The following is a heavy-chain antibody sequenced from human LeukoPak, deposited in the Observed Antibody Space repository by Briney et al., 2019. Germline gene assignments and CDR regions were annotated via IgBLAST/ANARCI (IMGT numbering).Heavy chain of an antibody. J-gene: IGHJ4*02. D-gene: IGHD2-21*01. CDR2: LTWNSAAI. Sequence: PGRSLRLSCAASGFSFEEYAMYWVRRPPGKGLEWVSGLTWNSAAIAYADSVKGRFTIYRDNARNSLHLQMNGLRAEDTALYYCAKSGDSGDYFDYWGQGALVTVSS. V-gene: IGHV3-9*01. CDR1: GFSFEEYA. CDR3: AKSGDSGDYFDY.